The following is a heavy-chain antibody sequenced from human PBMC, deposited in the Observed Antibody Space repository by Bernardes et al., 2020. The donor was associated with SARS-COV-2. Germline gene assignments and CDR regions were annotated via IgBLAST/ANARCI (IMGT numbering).Heavy chain of an antibody. CDR1: GGSVSSGSYY. CDR2: IYYSGST. Sequence: SETLSLTCTVSGGSVSSGSYYWSWIRQPPGKGLEWIGYIYYSGSTNYNPSLKSRVTISVDTSKNQFSLKLSSVTAADTAVYYCAREGCSSTSCYRSHYYYSMDVWGKETTVTVSS. D-gene: IGHD2-2*02. CDR3: AREGCSSTSCYRSHYYYSMDV. J-gene: IGHJ6*03. V-gene: IGHV4-61*01.